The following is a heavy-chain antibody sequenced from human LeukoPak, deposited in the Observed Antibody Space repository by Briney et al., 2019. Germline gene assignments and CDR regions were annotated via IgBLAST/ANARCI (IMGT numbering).Heavy chain of an antibody. CDR1: GYTFTGCY. CDR3: ARESGLSGSEEDP. J-gene: IGHJ5*02. D-gene: IGHD5-12*01. Sequence: ASVKVSCKASGYTFTGCYMHWVRQAPGQRLEWMGWINPNSGGTNYAQKFQGRVTMTRDTSISTAYMELSRLRSDDTAVYYCARESGLSGSEEDPWGQGTLVTVSS. V-gene: IGHV1-2*02. CDR2: INPNSGGT.